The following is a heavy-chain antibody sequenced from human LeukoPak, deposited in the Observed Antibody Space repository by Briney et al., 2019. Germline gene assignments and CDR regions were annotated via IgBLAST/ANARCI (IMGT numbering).Heavy chain of an antibody. D-gene: IGHD3-22*01. J-gene: IGHJ4*02. CDR2: IYTSGST. Sequence: SETLSLTCTVSGGSISSYYWSWIRQPAGKGLEWIGRIYTSGSTNYNPSLKSRVTMSVDTSKNQFSLKLSSVTAADTAVYYCARDRYYYDSSGYYYFDHWGQGTLVTVSS. CDR1: GGSISSYY. CDR3: ARDRYYYDSSGYYYFDH. V-gene: IGHV4-4*07.